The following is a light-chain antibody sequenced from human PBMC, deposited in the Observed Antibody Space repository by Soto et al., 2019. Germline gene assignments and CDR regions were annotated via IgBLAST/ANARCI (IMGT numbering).Light chain of an antibody. Sequence: ENVLTQSPGTLSLSPGERATLSCRASQRVSSSYLAWYQQKPGQTPRLLIYGASSRATGIPDRFSGSGSGTDFTLPISRLEPEDFAVYYCQQFGSSPFTFCPGTKLDIK. CDR2: GAS. V-gene: IGKV3-20*01. CDR1: QRVSSSY. J-gene: IGKJ3*01. CDR3: QQFGSSPFT.